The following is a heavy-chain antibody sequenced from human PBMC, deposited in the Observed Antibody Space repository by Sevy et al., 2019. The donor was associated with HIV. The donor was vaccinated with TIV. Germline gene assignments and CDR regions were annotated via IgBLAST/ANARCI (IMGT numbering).Heavy chain of an antibody. CDR2: IIPIFGTA. J-gene: IGHJ6*02. V-gene: IGHV1-69*13. CDR1: GGTFSSYA. CDR3: ARPSIVGATTYGRYYYYGMDV. D-gene: IGHD1-26*01. Sequence: ASVKVSCKASGGTFSSYAISWVRQAPGQGLEWMGGIIPIFGTASYAQKFQGRVTITADESTSTAYMELSSLRSEDTAVYYCARPSIVGATTYGRYYYYGMDVWGQGTTVTVSS.